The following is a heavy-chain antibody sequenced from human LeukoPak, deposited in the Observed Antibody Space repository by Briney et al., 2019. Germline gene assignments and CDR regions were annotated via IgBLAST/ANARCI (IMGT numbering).Heavy chain of an antibody. CDR1: GFSFTDAW. V-gene: IGHV3-15*01. Sequence: GGSLRLSCAASGFSFTDAWMNWVRQGPGKGLEWVGRIKSKDAGGTIYHAALVKGRFTISRDDSTNTLYLQMSSLKTEDTAVYFCTINLNPDTGDDDLFDIWGQGTLVTVSS. J-gene: IGHJ3*02. D-gene: IGHD1-1*01. CDR3: TINLNPDTGDDDLFDI. CDR2: IKSKDAGGTI.